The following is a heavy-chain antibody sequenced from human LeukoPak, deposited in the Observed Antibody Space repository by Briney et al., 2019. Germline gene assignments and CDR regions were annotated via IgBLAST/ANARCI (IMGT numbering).Heavy chain of an antibody. CDR2: IASDGSST. Sequence: GGSLRLSCAASGFTFSSHWMNWVRQAPGKGLAWVSRIASDGSSTTYADSVKGRFSISRDNAKNTLYLQMNSLRVEDTAVYYCARGRPHGNDYWGQGTLVTVSS. D-gene: IGHD4-23*01. J-gene: IGHJ4*02. CDR3: ARGRPHGNDY. V-gene: IGHV3-74*01. CDR1: GFTFSSHW.